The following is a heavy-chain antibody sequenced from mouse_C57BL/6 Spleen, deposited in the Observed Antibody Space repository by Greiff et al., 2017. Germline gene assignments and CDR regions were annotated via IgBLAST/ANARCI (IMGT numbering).Heavy chain of an antibody. D-gene: IGHD4-1*01. CDR1: GYTFTDYY. V-gene: IGHV1-26*01. CDR2: IKHNNGGN. J-gene: IGHJ2*01. Sequence: EVQLQQSGPELVKPGASVKISCKASGYTFTDYYMNWVKQSHGKSLEWIGDIKHNNGGNSYNQKFKGKATLTVDKSSSTAYMELRSLTSDDSAVYYCASGELGGENYWGQGTTLTVSS. CDR3: ASGELGGENY.